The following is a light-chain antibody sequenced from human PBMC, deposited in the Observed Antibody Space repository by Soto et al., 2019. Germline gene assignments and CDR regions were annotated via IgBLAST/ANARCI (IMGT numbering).Light chain of an antibody. V-gene: IGKV3-15*01. J-gene: IGKJ4*01. CDR3: QQYNSWLT. CDR1: QSVSSN. Sequence: IVMTQSPATLSVSAGERATLSCRASQSVSSNLAWYQQKPGQAPRLLIYDASTRATGIPARFSGSGSGTEFALTISSLPSEDFAVYYCQQYNSWLTFGGGTKVEIK. CDR2: DAS.